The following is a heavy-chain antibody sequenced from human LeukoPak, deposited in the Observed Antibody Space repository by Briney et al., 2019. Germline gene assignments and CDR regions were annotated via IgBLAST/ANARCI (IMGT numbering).Heavy chain of an antibody. D-gene: IGHD2-8*01. V-gene: IGHV3-64*01. CDR1: GFTFSSYA. CDR3: ARGYCTNGVCYPFFDY. J-gene: IGHJ4*02. Sequence: VGSLRLSCAASGFTFSSYAMHWVRQAPGKGLEYVSAISSNGGSTYYANSVKGRFTISRDNSKNTLYLQMGSLRAEDMAVYYCARGYCTNGVCYPFFDYWGQGTLVTVSS. CDR2: ISSNGGST.